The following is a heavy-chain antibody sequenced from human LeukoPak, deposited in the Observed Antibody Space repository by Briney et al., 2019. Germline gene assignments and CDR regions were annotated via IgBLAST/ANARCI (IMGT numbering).Heavy chain of an antibody. J-gene: IGHJ6*03. Sequence: GGSLRLSCAASGFTFSSYALHWVRQAPGKGLEWVAGISHDGRNKYYADSAKGRFTISRDNSKNTLYLQMNSLRAEDTAVYYCAKAGLSGSYVLYYYYYMDVWGKGTTVTVSS. D-gene: IGHD1-26*01. CDR1: GFTFSSYA. CDR3: AKAGLSGSYVLYYYYYMDV. V-gene: IGHV3-30*04. CDR2: ISHDGRNK.